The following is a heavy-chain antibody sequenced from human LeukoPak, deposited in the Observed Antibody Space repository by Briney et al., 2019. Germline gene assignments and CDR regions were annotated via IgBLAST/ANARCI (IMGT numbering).Heavy chain of an antibody. V-gene: IGHV1-18*01. Sequence: ASVKVSCKASGYTFTSYGISWVRQAPGQGLEWMGWISAYNGNTNYAQKLQGRVTMTTDTSTSTAYMELRSLRSDDTAVYYCARRYCSSTSCHNRFDPWGQGTLVTVSS. J-gene: IGHJ5*02. CDR2: ISAYNGNT. D-gene: IGHD2-2*01. CDR3: ARRYCSSTSCHNRFDP. CDR1: GYTFTSYG.